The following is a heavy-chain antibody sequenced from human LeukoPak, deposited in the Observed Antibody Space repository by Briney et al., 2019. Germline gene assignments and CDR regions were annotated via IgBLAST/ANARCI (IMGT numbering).Heavy chain of an antibody. CDR3: ASHNSSWYRRFWFDP. J-gene: IGHJ5*02. D-gene: IGHD6-13*01. Sequence: SETLSLTCAVYGGSFSGYYWSWIRQPPGKGLEWIGEINHSGSTNYNPSLKSRVTISVDTSKNQFSLKLSSVTAADTAVYYCASHNSSWYRRFWFDPWGQGTLVTVSS. V-gene: IGHV4-34*01. CDR1: GGSFSGYY. CDR2: INHSGST.